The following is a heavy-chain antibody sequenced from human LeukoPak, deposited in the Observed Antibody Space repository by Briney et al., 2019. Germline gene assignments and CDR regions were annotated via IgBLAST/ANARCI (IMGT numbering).Heavy chain of an antibody. CDR3: ARAGVAGTEGHFDY. CDR1: GFTFSSYS. V-gene: IGHV3-21*01. D-gene: IGHD6-19*01. Sequence: NPGGSLRLSCAASGFTFSSYSMNWVCQAPGKGLEWVSSISSSSSYIYYADSVKGRFTISRDNAKNSLYLQMNSLRAEDTAVYYCARAGVAGTEGHFDYWGQGTLVTVSS. J-gene: IGHJ4*02. CDR2: ISSSSSYI.